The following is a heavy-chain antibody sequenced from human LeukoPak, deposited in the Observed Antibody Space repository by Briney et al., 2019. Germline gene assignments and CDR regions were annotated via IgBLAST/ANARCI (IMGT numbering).Heavy chain of an antibody. D-gene: IGHD6-13*01. J-gene: IGHJ4*02. CDR2: IWYDGSNK. CDR1: GFTFSSYW. CDR3: ARDHIAAAGIFDY. V-gene: IGHV3-33*08. Sequence: PGGSLRLSCAASGFTFSSYWMSWVRQAPGKGLEWVAVIWYDGSNKYYADSVKGRFTISRDNSKNTLYLQMNSLRAEDTAVYYCARDHIAAAGIFDYWGQGTLVTVSS.